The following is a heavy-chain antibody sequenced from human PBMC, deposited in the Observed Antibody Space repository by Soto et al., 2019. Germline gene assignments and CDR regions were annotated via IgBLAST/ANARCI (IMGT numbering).Heavy chain of an antibody. CDR2: ISGSGGST. CDR1: GFTFSSYA. Sequence: EVQLLESGGGLVQPGGSLRLSCAASGFTFSSYAMSWVRQAPGKGLEWVSAISGSGGSTYYADSVKGRFTISRDNSKPTLYLQMNSLRAEDTAVYYCAKTGCSSTSCYRYGWFDPWGQGTLVTVSS. D-gene: IGHD2-2*02. V-gene: IGHV3-23*01. CDR3: AKTGCSSTSCYRYGWFDP. J-gene: IGHJ5*02.